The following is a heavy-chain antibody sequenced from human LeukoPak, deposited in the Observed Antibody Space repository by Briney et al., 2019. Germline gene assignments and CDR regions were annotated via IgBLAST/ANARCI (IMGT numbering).Heavy chain of an antibody. CDR2: IYTSGST. J-gene: IGHJ4*02. CDR3: ARERSFSGGDYFDY. D-gene: IGHD5-12*01. CDR1: GGSISSGSYY. V-gene: IGHV4-61*02. Sequence: PSQTLSLTCTVSGGSISSGSYYWSWLRQPAGKGLEWIGRIYTSGSTYYNPSLKSRVTISVDTSKNQFSLKLSSVTAADTAVYYCARERSFSGGDYFDYWGQGTLVTVSS.